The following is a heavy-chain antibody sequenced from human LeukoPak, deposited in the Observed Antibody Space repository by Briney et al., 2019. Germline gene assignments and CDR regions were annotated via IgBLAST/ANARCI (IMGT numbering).Heavy chain of an antibody. J-gene: IGHJ4*02. CDR2: ISAYNGNT. CDR3: ASDQYRSGWYDGDY. Sequence: ASVKVSCKASGYTFTSYGISWVRQAPGQGLEWMGWISAYNGNTNYAQKLQGRVTMTTDTSTSTAYMELRSLRSDDTAVYYCASDQYRSGWYDGDYWGQGTLVTVSS. D-gene: IGHD6-19*01. CDR1: GYTFTSYG. V-gene: IGHV1-18*01.